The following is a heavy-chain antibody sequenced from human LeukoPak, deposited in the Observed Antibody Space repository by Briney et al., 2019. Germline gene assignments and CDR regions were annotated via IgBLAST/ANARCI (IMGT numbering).Heavy chain of an antibody. D-gene: IGHD3-10*01. CDR3: ARGGGREGYCSGSYYAYYYMDV. CDR2: IIPIFGTA. Sequence: SVKVSCKASGGTFSSYAISWVRQAPGQGLEWMGGIIPIFGTANYAQKFQGRVTITADESTSTAYMELSSLRSEDTAVYYCARGGGREGYCSGSYYAYYYMDVWGKRTTVTISS. J-gene: IGHJ6*03. CDR1: GGTFSSYA. V-gene: IGHV1-69*13.